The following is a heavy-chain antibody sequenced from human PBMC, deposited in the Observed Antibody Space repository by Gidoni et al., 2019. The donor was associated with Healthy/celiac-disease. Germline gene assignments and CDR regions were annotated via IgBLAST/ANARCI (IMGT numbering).Heavy chain of an antibody. CDR1: GCSISSSSYY. Sequence: QLQLQESGPGLVKPSETLSLPCTVSGCSISSSSYYWGWIRQPPGKGLEWIGSIYYSGITYYNPSLKSRVTISVDTSKNQFSLKLSSVTAADTAVYYCARGEDYYGSGSFSPQGYWGQGTLVTVSS. J-gene: IGHJ4*02. CDR3: ARGEDYYGSGSFSPQGY. V-gene: IGHV4-39*07. D-gene: IGHD3-10*01. CDR2: IYYSGIT.